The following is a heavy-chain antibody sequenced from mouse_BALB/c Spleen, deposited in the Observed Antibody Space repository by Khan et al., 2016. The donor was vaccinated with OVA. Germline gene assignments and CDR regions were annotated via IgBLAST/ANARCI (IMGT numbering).Heavy chain of an antibody. V-gene: IGHV1S136*01. J-gene: IGHJ3*01. CDR3: ARNYGSSFGLAY. CDR2: INTYNDGT. CDR1: GYTFTNYI. D-gene: IGHD1-1*01. Sequence: VQLLQSGPELVKPGASVKMSCKASGYTFTNYIIHWVKQKPGKGLEWIGYINTYNDGTTYIEKFKGKATLTSDKSSSTAYMELRGLTTEDSAVYYCARNYGSSFGLAYWGQWTLVAVSA.